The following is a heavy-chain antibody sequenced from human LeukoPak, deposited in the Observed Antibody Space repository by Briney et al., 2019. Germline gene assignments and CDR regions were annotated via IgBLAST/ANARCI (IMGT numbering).Heavy chain of an antibody. Sequence: GRSLRLSCAASGFTFSSYWMSWVRQAPGKGLEWVANIKQDGSEKYYVDSVKGRFTISRDNAKNSLYLQMNSLRAEDTAVYYCARAYGDFWSGYYWGPMDVWGQGTTVTVSS. CDR3: ARAYGDFWSGYYWGPMDV. D-gene: IGHD3-3*01. CDR2: IKQDGSEK. CDR1: GFTFSSYW. V-gene: IGHV3-7*01. J-gene: IGHJ6*02.